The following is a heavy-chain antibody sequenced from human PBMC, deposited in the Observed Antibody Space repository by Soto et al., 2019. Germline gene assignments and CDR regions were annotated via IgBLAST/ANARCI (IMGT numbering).Heavy chain of an antibody. Sequence: VGSLRLSCAASGFSFSSYAMSWVRQAPGKGLEWVSAISGSGGSTYYADSVKGRFTTSRDNSKNTLYLQMNSLRAEDTAVYYCAKDLITGTTRWGQGTLVTVSS. CDR1: GFSFSSYA. J-gene: IGHJ4*02. CDR3: AKDLITGTTR. D-gene: IGHD1-20*01. CDR2: ISGSGGST. V-gene: IGHV3-23*01.